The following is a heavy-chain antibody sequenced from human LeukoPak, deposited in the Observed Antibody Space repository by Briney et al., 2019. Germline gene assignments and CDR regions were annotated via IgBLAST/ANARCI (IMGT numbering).Heavy chain of an antibody. J-gene: IGHJ4*02. V-gene: IGHV3-9*01. D-gene: IGHD6-19*01. Sequence: GRSLRLSCAASGFTFDDYAMHWVRQAPGKGLEWVSGISWNSGSIGYADSVKGRFTISRDNAKNSLYLQMNSLRVEDTAVYYCAGGSGWLIDSWGQGTLVTVSS. CDR3: AGGSGWLIDS. CDR2: ISWNSGSI. CDR1: GFTFDDYA.